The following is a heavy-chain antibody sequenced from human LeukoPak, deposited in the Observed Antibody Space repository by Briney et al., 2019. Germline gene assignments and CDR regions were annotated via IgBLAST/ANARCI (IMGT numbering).Heavy chain of an antibody. V-gene: IGHV1-18*01. Sequence: ASVKVSCKASGGSFSSLTINWVRQAPGQGLEWMGWISAYNGNTNYAQKLQGRVTMTTDTSTSTAYMELRSLRSDDTAVYYCARDIEPSAYWGQGTLVTVSS. CDR2: ISAYNGNT. CDR1: GGSFSSLT. CDR3: ARDIEPSAY. J-gene: IGHJ4*02. D-gene: IGHD3-16*02.